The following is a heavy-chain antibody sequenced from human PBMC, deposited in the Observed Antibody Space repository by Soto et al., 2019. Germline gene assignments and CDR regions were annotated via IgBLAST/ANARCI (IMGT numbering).Heavy chain of an antibody. CDR3: ARGGNCIVSSCPLGSHYGMDV. V-gene: IGHV4-34*01. CDR2: IGHSGSA. D-gene: IGHD2-15*01. J-gene: IGHJ6*02. Sequence: PSETLSLTYAVYGGSFSCYYWTWIRQPPGEGLEWVGEIGHSGSATYSPSLKSRVTISVDTSNNQFSLRLSSVTAADTAVYYCARGGNCIVSSCPLGSHYGMDVWGQGTTVTVSS. CDR1: GGSFSCYY.